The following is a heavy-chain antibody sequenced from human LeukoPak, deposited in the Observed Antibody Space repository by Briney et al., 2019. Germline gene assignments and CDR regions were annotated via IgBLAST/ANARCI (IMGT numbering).Heavy chain of an antibody. CDR2: IYYSGST. D-gene: IGHD3-10*01. CDR3: ARDGVGVTSGSYSRFDP. Sequence: PSETLSLTCTVSGGSISSYYWSWIRQAPGKGLEWIGYIYYSGSTNYNPSLKSRVTISVDTSKNQFSLKLSSVTAADTAVYYCARDGVGVTSGSYSRFDPWGQGTLVTVSS. CDR1: GGSISSYY. J-gene: IGHJ5*02. V-gene: IGHV4-59*01.